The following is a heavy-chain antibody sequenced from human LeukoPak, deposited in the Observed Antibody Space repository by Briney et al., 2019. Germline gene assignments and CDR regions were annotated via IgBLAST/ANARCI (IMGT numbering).Heavy chain of an antibody. CDR3: TTRSCGAGACSSSFYYYYGLHF. CDR1: GDSISKFA. CDR2: IIPIFGTA. Sequence: GSSVKVSCKASGDSISKFAVSWVRQAPGQGLQGMGGIIPIFGTADYAQKFQGRVTITADEATSTTYMELSSLKSEDTAIYYCTTRSCGAGACSSSFYYYYGLHFWGQGTTVSVSS. D-gene: IGHD3-16*01. V-gene: IGHV1-69*01. J-gene: IGHJ6*02.